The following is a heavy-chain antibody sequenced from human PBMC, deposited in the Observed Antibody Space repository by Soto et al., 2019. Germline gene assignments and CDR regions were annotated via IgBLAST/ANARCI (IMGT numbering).Heavy chain of an antibody. J-gene: IGHJ6*02. CDR3: AKEKLYQAQIAAHRGMXV. CDR2: IWYDGSNK. Sequence: GGSLRLSCAASGFTFSSYGMHWVRQAPGKGLEWVAVIWYDGSNKYYADSVKGRFTISRDNSKNTLYLQMNSLRAEDTAVYFCAKEKLYQAQIAAHRGMXVWGQGTAVXVSS. D-gene: IGHD6-6*01. CDR1: GFTFSSYG. V-gene: IGHV3-30*02.